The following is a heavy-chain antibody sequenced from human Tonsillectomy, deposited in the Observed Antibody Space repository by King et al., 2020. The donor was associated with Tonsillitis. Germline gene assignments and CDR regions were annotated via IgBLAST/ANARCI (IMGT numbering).Heavy chain of an antibody. CDR1: GFPVSRNY. Sequence: VQLVESGGGLIQPGGSLRLSCAASGFPVSRNYMNWGRQAPGKGLEWVSVMYSGGSTYYADSVTDRFPISRDNSKNTRSRQMNSPRAEDTAVYYCARDIGYYYGPGGLGAFDIWGRGTLVTVSS. CDR3: ARDIGYYYGPGGLGAFDI. D-gene: IGHD3-10*01. V-gene: IGHV3-53*01. CDR2: MYSGGST. J-gene: IGHJ3*02.